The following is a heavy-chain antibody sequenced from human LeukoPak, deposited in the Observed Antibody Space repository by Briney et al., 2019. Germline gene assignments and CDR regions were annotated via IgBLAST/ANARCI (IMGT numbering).Heavy chain of an antibody. J-gene: IGHJ3*02. CDR2: IYASGST. Sequence: PSETLSLTCTVSGGSISSYYWSWIRQPAGKGLEWIGRIYASGSTNYNPSLRSRVTMSVDTSKNQFSLKLNSLTAADTAVYYCARRGVXXAVXRFXFDIXGRGTMVTVSS. CDR1: GGSISSYY. CDR3: ARRGVXXAVXRFXFDI. V-gene: IGHV4-4*07.